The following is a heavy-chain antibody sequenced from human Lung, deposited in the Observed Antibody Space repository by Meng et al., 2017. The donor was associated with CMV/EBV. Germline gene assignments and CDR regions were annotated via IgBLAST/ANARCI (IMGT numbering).Heavy chain of an antibody. D-gene: IGHD3-22*01. Sequence: SXPXLVXPTHTLSLTCTFSVFSLSTSGVGVGSSRQPPGKALEWLALIYWNDDKGYSPSVKSRLTIPKDTSKDQVVITMTNMDPVDTATYYCAHSRITMIESYYYGMDVWGQGXTVTVSS. CDR2: IYWNDDK. CDR3: AHSRITMIESYYYGMDV. CDR1: VFSLSTSGVG. J-gene: IGHJ6*02. V-gene: IGHV2-5*01.